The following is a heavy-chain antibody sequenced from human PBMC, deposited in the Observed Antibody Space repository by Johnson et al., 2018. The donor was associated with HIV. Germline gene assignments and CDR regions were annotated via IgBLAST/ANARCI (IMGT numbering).Heavy chain of an antibody. CDR2: IKQDGSEK. CDR1: GFTFSLYW. J-gene: IGHJ3*02. Sequence: VQLVESGGGLVQPGGSLRLSCAASGFTFSLYWMTWVRQAPGKGLEWVANIKQDGSEKYYVDSVKGRFTIFRDNAKNSLYLQMNSLRAEDTAFYYCARDETKRRYALTAFDIWGQGTLVTVSS. V-gene: IGHV3-7*05. CDR3: ARDETKRRYALTAFDI. D-gene: IGHD1-1*01.